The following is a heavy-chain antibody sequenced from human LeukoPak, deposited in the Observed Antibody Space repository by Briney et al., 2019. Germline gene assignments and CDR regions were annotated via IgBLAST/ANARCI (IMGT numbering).Heavy chain of an antibody. D-gene: IGHD4-17*01. J-gene: IGHJ4*02. CDR1: GYTFTSYY. Sequence: GASVKVSCKASGYTFTSYYMHWVRQAPGQGLEWMGIINPSGGSTSYAQKFQGRVTMTRDMSTSTVYMELSSLRSEDTAVYYCARELNGGDYMSFLGYFDYWGQGTLVTVSS. V-gene: IGHV1-46*01. CDR3: ARELNGGDYMSFLGYFDY. CDR2: INPSGGST.